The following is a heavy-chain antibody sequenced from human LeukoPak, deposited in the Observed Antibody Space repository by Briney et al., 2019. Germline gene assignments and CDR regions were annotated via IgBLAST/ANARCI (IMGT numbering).Heavy chain of an antibody. CDR1: GGSISSSNYY. J-gene: IGHJ4*02. V-gene: IGHV4-39*01. CDR2: IYYSGTT. Sequence: TSETLSLTCTVSGGSISSSNYYWGWIRQPPGKGLEWIGSIYYSGTTYYSSSLKGRVIISVDTSKNQFSLKLSSVTATDTAVYYCARHEAQDFDYWGQGTLVTVSS. CDR3: ARHEAQDFDY.